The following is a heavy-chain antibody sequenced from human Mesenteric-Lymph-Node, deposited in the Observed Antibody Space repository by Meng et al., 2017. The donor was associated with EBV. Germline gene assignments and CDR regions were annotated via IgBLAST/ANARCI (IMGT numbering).Heavy chain of an antibody. Sequence: EVPVEESGGGLVQPGGSLRLSCVASGFAFSYYWMHWVRQVPGKGLVWVARINTYGSSTNYADSVQGRFTISRDNAKGTLYLQMNSLRDEDTAVYYCASDRWEREGWFDRWGPGTLVTVSS. CDR1: GFAFSYYW. V-gene: IGHV3-74*01. J-gene: IGHJ5*02. CDR3: ASDRWEREGWFDR. D-gene: IGHD1-26*01. CDR2: INTYGSST.